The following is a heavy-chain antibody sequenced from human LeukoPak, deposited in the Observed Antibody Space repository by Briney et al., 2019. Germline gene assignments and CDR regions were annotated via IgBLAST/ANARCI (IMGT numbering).Heavy chain of an antibody. CDR1: GDSISSYY. CDR3: ARSTYYDFWSGSLNYYYYGMDV. V-gene: IGHV4-59*01. D-gene: IGHD3-3*01. Sequence: PSETLSLTCSVSGDSISSYYWSWIRQSPGKGLEWIGYIYYSGSTNYNPSLKSRVTISVDTSKNQFSLKLSSVTAADTAVYYCARSTYYDFWSGSLNYYYYGMDVWGQGTTVTVSS. J-gene: IGHJ6*02. CDR2: IYYSGST.